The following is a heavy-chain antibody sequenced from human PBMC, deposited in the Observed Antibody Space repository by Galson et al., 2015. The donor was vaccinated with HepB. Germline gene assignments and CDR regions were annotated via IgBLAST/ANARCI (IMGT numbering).Heavy chain of an antibody. Sequence: SLRLSCAASGFTFSNYPMHWVRQAPGKGLEYVSAISIRGAGTYYANSVKGRFTISRDDSRNTLYLQMSFLRTEDTAVYYCVKVKGPCADGVCYNDFWGQGTLVTVSS. V-gene: IGHV3-64D*06. J-gene: IGHJ4*02. CDR1: GFTFSNYP. D-gene: IGHD2-8*01. CDR2: ISIRGAGT. CDR3: VKVKGPCADGVCYNDF.